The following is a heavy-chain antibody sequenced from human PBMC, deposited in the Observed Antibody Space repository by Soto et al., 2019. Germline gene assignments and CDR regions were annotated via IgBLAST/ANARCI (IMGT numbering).Heavy chain of an antibody. V-gene: IGHV1-3*01. J-gene: IGHJ4*02. CDR3: ARGSAMALKSGIAVAGMGSSDY. CDR1: GYTFTSYA. CDR2: INAGNGNT. Sequence: ASVKVSCKASGYTFTSYAMHWVRQAPGQRLEWMGWINAGNGNTKYSQKFQGRVTITRDTSASTAYMELSSLRSEDTAVYYCARGSAMALKSGIAVAGMGSSDYWGQGTLVTVSS. D-gene: IGHD6-19*01.